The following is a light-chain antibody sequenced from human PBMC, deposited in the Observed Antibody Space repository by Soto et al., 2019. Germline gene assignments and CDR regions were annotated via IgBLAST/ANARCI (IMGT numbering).Light chain of an antibody. V-gene: IGLV2-14*01. CDR1: SSDVGGYNY. Sequence: QSALTQPASVSGSPGQSITISCTGTSSDVGGYNYVSWYQQHPGNAPNLMIYEVSDRPSGVSNRFSGSKSGNTASLTISRLQAEDEADYDCSSYTSSSTPLYVFGSGTKVTV. CDR3: SSYTSSSTPLYV. J-gene: IGLJ1*01. CDR2: EVS.